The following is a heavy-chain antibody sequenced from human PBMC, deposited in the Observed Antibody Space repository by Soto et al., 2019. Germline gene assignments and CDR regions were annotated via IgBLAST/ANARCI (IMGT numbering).Heavy chain of an antibody. J-gene: IGHJ6*02. CDR3: ARPLLIYGDPNYYCYGMDV. D-gene: IGHD4-17*01. CDR2: ISAYNGNT. Sequence: QVQLVQSGAEVKKPGASVKVSCKASGYTFTSYGISWGRQAPGRGLEWMGWISAYNGNTNYAQKLQGRVTMTTDTSTSTADMELRSLGADDTAVYYCARPLLIYGDPNYYCYGMDVWGQGTTVTVSS. V-gene: IGHV1-18*04. CDR1: GYTFTSYG.